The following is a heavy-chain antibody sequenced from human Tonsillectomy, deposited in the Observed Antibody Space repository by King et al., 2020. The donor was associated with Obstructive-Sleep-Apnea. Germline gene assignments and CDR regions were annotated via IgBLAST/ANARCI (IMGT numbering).Heavy chain of an antibody. J-gene: IGHJ4*02. V-gene: IGHV5-51*01. D-gene: IGHD3-16*02. CDR3: ARPGVSFSLTWYYFDY. CDR2: IHPGNSNI. CDR1: GYTFTSYW. Sequence: QLVQSGVEVKKPGESLKISCKGSGYTFTSYWIGWVRQVPGKGLEWMGIIHPGNSNIRNSPSFQGQVIISADKSLHTAYLQWSSLKASDTAMYYCARPGVSFSLTWYYFDYWGQGTLVTVSS.